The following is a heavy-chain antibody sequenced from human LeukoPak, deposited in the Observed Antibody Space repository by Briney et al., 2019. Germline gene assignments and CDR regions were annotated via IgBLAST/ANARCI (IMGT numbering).Heavy chain of an antibody. CDR3: TKDDDLDY. Sequence: PGGSLRLSCAASGFTFSSYAMSWVRQAPGKGLEWVSGISWNSGSIGYADSVKGRFTISRDNAKNSLYLQMNSLRAEDMALYYCTKDDDLDYWGQGTLVTVSS. CDR2: ISWNSGSI. D-gene: IGHD3-3*01. J-gene: IGHJ4*02. CDR1: GFTFSSYA. V-gene: IGHV3-9*03.